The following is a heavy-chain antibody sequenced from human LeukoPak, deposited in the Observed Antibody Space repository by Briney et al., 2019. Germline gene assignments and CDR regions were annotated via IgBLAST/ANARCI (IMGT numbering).Heavy chain of an antibody. D-gene: IGHD2-2*01. V-gene: IGHV4-34*01. CDR3: ARTRRSGRNCSSTSCSNHYYYYYYMDV. J-gene: IGHJ6*03. CDR2: INHSGST. Sequence: TSETLSLTCAVYGGSFSGYYWSWIRQPPGKGLEWIGEINHSGSTNYNPSLKSRVTISVDTSKNQFSLKLSSVTAADTAVYYCARTRRSGRNCSSTSCSNHYYYYYYMDVWGKGTTVTVSS. CDR1: GGSFSGYY.